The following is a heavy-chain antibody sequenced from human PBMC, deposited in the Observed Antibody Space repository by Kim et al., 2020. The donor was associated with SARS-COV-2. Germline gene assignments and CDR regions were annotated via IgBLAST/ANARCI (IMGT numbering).Heavy chain of an antibody. Sequence: GGSLRLSCAVSGIPFSNAWFNWVRQSPGKGLEWVCRIKSKNDGGISALAAPVKGRFAISRDDSANTLLLLMNNVKTDDSSVYFCTTFSMRWCQGTLVTVS. CDR1: GIPFSNAW. D-gene: IGHD2-2*01. CDR3: TTFSMR. CDR2: IKSKNDGGIS. V-gene: IGHV3-15*01. J-gene: IGHJ4*02.